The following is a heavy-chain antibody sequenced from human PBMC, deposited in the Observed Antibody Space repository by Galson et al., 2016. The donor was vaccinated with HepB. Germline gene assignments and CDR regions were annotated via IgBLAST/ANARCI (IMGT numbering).Heavy chain of an antibody. D-gene: IGHD5-24*01. J-gene: IGHJ4*02. CDR1: GYRFTTYW. Sequence: QSGAEVKKPGESLKISCKGSGYRFTTYWIGWVRQMPGKGLEWMGVIYPGDSNTRYSPSFHGHFTISVDRSINTAFLQWDSLKASDTGMYYCARLTQRPTRYFDYWGQGTLVIVSS. V-gene: IGHV5-51*01. CDR2: IYPGDSNT. CDR3: ARLTQRPTRYFDY.